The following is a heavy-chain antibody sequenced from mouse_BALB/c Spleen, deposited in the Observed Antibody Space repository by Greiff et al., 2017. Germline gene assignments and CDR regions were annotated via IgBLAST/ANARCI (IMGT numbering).Heavy chain of an antibody. D-gene: IGHD1-1*01. J-gene: IGHJ2*01. CDR1: GFTFSSYT. V-gene: IGHV5-6-4*01. CDR2: ISSGGSYT. Sequence: EVHLVESGGGLVQPGGSLKLSCAASGFTFSSYTMSWVRQTPEKRLEWVATISSGGSYTYYPDSVKGRFTISRDNAKNTLYLQMSSLKSEDTAMYYCTRENYGSSYYFDYWGQGTTLTVSS. CDR3: TRENYGSSYYFDY.